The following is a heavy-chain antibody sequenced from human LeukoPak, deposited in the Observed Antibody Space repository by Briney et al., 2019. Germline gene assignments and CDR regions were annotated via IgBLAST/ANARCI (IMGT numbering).Heavy chain of an antibody. CDR2: IYSGGST. Sequence: TGGSLSLSCAASGFTVSNNYMSWVRQAPGKGLEWVSVIYSGGSTYYADSVKGRFTISRDSSKNTLYLQMNSLRAEDTAVYYCARDSLGMSTLDSWGQGTLVTVSS. CDR1: GFTVSNNY. CDR3: ARDSLGMSTLDS. V-gene: IGHV3-53*01. D-gene: IGHD5/OR15-5a*01. J-gene: IGHJ4*02.